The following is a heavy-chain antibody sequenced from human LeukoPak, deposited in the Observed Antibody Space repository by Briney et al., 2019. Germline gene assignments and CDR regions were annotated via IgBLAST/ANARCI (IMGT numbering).Heavy chain of an antibody. D-gene: IGHD2-15*01. CDR2: ISSSSSTI. CDR3: AREVGYCSGGSCYFGYYYYYMDV. CDR1: GFTFISYN. V-gene: IGHV3-48*01. J-gene: IGHJ6*03. Sequence: GGSLRPSCAASGFTFISYNMNWVRQAPGKGLEWVSYISSSSSTIYYADSVKGRFTISRDNAKNSLYLQMNRLRAEDTTVYYCAREVGYCSGGSCYFGYYYYYMDVWGKGTTVTVSS.